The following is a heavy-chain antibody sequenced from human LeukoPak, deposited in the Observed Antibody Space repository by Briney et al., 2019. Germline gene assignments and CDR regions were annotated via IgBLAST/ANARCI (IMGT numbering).Heavy chain of an antibody. J-gene: IGHJ4*02. D-gene: IGHD3-22*01. CDR3: ARDRYYDGSGSLDY. V-gene: IGHV1-69*01. CDR1: GGTFSSYA. CDR2: IIPIFGTA. Sequence: ASVKVSCKASGGTFSSYAISWVRQAPGQGLEWMGGIIPIFGTANYAQKFQGRVTITADESTSTAYMELSSLRSEDTAVYYCARDRYYDGSGSLDYWGQGTLVTVSS.